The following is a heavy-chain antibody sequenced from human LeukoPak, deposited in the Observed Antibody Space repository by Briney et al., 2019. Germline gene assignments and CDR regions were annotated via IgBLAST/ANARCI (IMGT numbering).Heavy chain of an antibody. CDR3: ARAEAYYLNWFDP. CDR2: IYYSGST. J-gene: IGHJ5*02. Sequence: SETLSLTCTVSGGSISSYYWSWIRQPPGKGLEWIGYIYYSGSTNYNPSLKSRVTISVDTSKNQFSLKLSSVTAADTAVYYCARAEAYYLNWFDPWGQGTLVTVSS. CDR1: GGSISSYY. V-gene: IGHV4-59*12. D-gene: IGHD3-10*01.